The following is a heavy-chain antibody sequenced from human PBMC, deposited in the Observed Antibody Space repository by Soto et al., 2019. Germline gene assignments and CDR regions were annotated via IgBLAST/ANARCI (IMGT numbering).Heavy chain of an antibody. CDR2: IIPIFGTA. CDR3: ARETRSPNWLDP. J-gene: IGHJ5*02. V-gene: IGHV1-69*13. Sequence: SVKVSCKASGGTFSSYAISWVRQAPGQGLEWMGGIIPIFGTANYAQKFQGRVTITADESTSTAYMELSSLRSEDTAVYYCARETRSPNWLDPWGQGTLVTVYS. CDR1: GGTFSSYA. D-gene: IGHD2-15*01.